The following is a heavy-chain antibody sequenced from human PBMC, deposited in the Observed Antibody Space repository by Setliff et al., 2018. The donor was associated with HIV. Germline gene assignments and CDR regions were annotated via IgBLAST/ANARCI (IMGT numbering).Heavy chain of an antibody. D-gene: IGHD2-21*02. Sequence: ETLSLTCTISGGFISNHYWNWIRQPPGKGLEWVGSTHYSGSSYYSPSLKSRVTISLDTSKNQFSLKLSSMTAADTAVYYCARDVGLCGVDCWPYFYFDLWGRGNLGTVS. CDR1: GGFISNHY. CDR2: THYSGSS. CDR3: ARDVGLCGVDCWPYFYFDL. J-gene: IGHJ2*01. V-gene: IGHV4-59*11.